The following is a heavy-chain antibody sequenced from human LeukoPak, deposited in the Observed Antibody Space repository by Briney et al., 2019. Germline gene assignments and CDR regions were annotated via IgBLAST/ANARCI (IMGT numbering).Heavy chain of an antibody. Sequence: GGSLRLSCVAPGCARSSKNKSWVRQAPGKGLEWVSLIYSGGAIRYADSVKGRFTISRDSSKNTLFLQMNDLTVEDTARYYCARRPGNRGQGILVTVSS. J-gene: IGHJ4*02. D-gene: IGHD1-14*01. V-gene: IGHV3-53*01. CDR3: ARRPGN. CDR1: GCARSSKN. CDR2: IYSGGAI.